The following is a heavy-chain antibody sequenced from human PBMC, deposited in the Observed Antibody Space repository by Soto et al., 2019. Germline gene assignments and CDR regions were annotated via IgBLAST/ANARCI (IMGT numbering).Heavy chain of an antibody. CDR1: GTAFRGYC. CDR3: ARGLRITIFGVVILPRLFDD. J-gene: IGHJ4*02. Sequence: XRALRPTGAVLGTAFRGYCWTWIRQPPGKGLEWIGEINHSGSTNYNPSLKSRVTISVDTSKNQFSLKLSFMTAAETAVYYCARGLRITIFGVVILPRLFDDWGQGTLVTVSS. V-gene: IGHV4-34*01. CDR2: INHSGST. D-gene: IGHD3-3*01.